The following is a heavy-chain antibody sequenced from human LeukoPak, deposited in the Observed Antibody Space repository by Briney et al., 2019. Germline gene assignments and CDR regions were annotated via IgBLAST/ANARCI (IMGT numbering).Heavy chain of an antibody. J-gene: IGHJ3*02. Sequence: PSQTLSLTCTVSGGSINSGTSYWSWIRQPAGEGLEWIGRIYTSGRTYYNPSLKSRVTISVDMSKNQFSLRLSSVTAADTAVYYCARDQWGGNYIHDAFDIWGQGTMVTASS. CDR1: GGSINSGTSY. V-gene: IGHV4-61*02. CDR3: ARDQWGGNYIHDAFDI. CDR2: IYTSGRT. D-gene: IGHD4-23*01.